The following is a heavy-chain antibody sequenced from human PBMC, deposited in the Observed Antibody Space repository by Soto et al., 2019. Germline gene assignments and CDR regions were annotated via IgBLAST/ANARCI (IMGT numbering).Heavy chain of an antibody. CDR1: GDSIGSSNW. D-gene: IGHD1-26*01. CDR3: AGSAVGIVGATLYDY. Sequence: QVQLQESGPGLVKPSGTLSLTCAVSGDSIGSSNWWSWVRQPPGKGLEWIGEIYHSGATNYSPSLKRRVTISLEKSNNQFSLKLNSVTSADTALYYCAGSAVGIVGATLYDYWGQGTLVTVSS. J-gene: IGHJ4*02. V-gene: IGHV4-4*02. CDR2: IYHSGAT.